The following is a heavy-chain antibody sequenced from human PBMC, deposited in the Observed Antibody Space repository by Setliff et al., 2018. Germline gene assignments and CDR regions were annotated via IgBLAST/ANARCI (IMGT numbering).Heavy chain of an antibody. D-gene: IGHD3-3*01. CDR2: IKQDGSEK. CDR3: ARDATYYDFWSDYSPDAFDI. CDR1: RFSFSSYW. Sequence: GESLKISCAASRFSFSSYWMSWVRQAPGKGLEWVANIKQDGSEKYYVDSVKGRFAISRDNAKNSLYLQMNSLRAEDTAMYYCARDATYYDFWSDYSPDAFDIWGQGTMVTVSS. V-gene: IGHV3-7*01. J-gene: IGHJ3*02.